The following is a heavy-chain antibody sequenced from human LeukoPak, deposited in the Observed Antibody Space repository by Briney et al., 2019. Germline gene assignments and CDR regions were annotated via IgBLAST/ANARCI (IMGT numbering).Heavy chain of an antibody. J-gene: IGHJ6*02. V-gene: IGHV1-2*02. D-gene: IGHD3-3*01. CDR1: GYTFTGYY. Sequence: ASVKVSCKASGYTFTGYYMHWVRQAPGQGLEWMGWINPNSGGTNYAQKFQGRVTMTRNTSISTAYMELSSLRSEDTAVYYCARTYGRITIFGVVTQGYYYYGMDVWGQGTTVTVSS. CDR3: ARTYGRITIFGVVTQGYYYYGMDV. CDR2: INPNSGGT.